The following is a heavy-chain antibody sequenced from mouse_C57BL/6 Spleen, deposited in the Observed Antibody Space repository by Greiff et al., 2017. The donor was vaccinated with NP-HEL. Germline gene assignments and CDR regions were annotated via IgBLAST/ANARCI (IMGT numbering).Heavy chain of an antibody. V-gene: IGHV1-72*01. CDR3: ARVVATDYAMDY. J-gene: IGHJ4*01. D-gene: IGHD1-1*01. CDR2: IDPNSGGT. Sequence: QVHVKQPGAELVKPGASVKLSCKASGYTFTSYWMHWVKQRPGRGLEWIGRIDPNSGGTKYHEKFKSKATLTVDKPSSTAYMQLSSLTSEDSAVYYCARVVATDYAMDYWGQGTSVTVSS. CDR1: GYTFTSYW.